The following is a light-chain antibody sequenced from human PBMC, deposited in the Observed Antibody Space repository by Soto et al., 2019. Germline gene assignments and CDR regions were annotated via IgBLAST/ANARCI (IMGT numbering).Light chain of an antibody. CDR3: QQRVNRVT. CDR1: QSVTTY. J-gene: IGKJ4*01. Sequence: DILLTESAAKISFISGTIIHLSCRASQSVTTYLAWYQQKPGQAPRLLIYDSSNRATGIPARFSGSGSGTDFTLTISSLESEDFAVYYCQQRVNRVTFGGGTKVDIK. CDR2: DSS. V-gene: IGKV3-11*01.